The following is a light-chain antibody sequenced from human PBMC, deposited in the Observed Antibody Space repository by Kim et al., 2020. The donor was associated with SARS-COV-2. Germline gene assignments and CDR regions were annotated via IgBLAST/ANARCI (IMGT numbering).Light chain of an antibody. Sequence: SEAPVERATLSCRASQSVGFNLAWYQQKPGQTPRLHIYATSTRATGTPARFSGGGSGTEFTLTISSLQSEDFALYYCQQYNNWLSFGGGTKVDIK. CDR1: QSVGFN. V-gene: IGKV3D-15*01. J-gene: IGKJ4*01. CDR3: QQYNNWLS. CDR2: ATS.